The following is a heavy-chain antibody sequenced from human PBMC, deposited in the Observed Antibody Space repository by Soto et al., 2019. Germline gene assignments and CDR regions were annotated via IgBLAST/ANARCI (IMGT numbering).Heavy chain of an antibody. CDR1: GFTFSDFA. CDR2: ASGSGSGT. V-gene: IGHV3-23*01. J-gene: IGHJ4*02. D-gene: IGHD2-21*01. Sequence: LRLSCAASGFTFSDFAMAWVRQAPGKGLEWVSSASGSGSGTYYADSVKGRFTISRDNSKNTLFLHMTNLRAGDTALYFCAKGRPGVAAAPDYWGQGTLVTVSS. CDR3: AKGRPGVAAAPDY.